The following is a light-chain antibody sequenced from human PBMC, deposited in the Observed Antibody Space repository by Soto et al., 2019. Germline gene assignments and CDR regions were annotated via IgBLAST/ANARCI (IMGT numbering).Light chain of an antibody. CDR3: QQYDTYPWT. V-gene: IGKV1-5*01. J-gene: IGKJ1*01. CDR1: QRISTW. CDR2: DAS. Sequence: DIQMTQSPSTLSASVGGSVTITCRASQRISTWLAWYQQRPGKAPKFLIYDASTLENGAPSRFSGSGSGTEFTLTISSLQPDDFATYYCQQYDTYPWTFGQGTKVDIK.